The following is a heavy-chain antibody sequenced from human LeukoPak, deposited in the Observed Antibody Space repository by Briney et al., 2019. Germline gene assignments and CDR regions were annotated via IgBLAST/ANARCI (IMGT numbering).Heavy chain of an antibody. J-gene: IGHJ6*03. CDR3: ARGRVSSSTWYSTYYYFFYMDF. CDR2: IYHSGSA. Sequence: SETLSLTCSVSGGTISRYYWSWIRQPPGKGLEWIGHIYHSGSANHNPSLKSRVTLSLDTSKNFFSLRLRSVTAADTAVYFCARGRVSSSTWYSTYYYFFYMDFWGKGTTVTVSS. D-gene: IGHD4-11*01. V-gene: IGHV4-59*01. CDR1: GGTISRYY.